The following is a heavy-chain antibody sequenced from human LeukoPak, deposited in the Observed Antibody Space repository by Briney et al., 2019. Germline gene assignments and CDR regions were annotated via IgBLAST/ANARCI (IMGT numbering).Heavy chain of an antibody. CDR2: IYHSGST. V-gene: IGHV4-30-2*01. Sequence: SQTPSLTCTVSGGSISSGGYYWSWIRQPPGKGLEWIGYIYHSGSTYYNPSLKSRVTISVDRSKNQFSLKLSSVTAADTAVYYCARAWDSSGYLAPPSWFDPWGQGTLVTVSS. CDR3: ARAWDSSGYLAPPSWFDP. CDR1: GGSISSGGYY. D-gene: IGHD3-22*01. J-gene: IGHJ5*02.